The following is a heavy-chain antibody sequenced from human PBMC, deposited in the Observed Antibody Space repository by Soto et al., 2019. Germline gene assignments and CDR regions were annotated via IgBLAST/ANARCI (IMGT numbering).Heavy chain of an antibody. CDR1: GGSFSGYY. V-gene: IGHV4-59*01. J-gene: IGHJ6*02. Sequence: SETLSLTCAVYGGSFSGYYWSWIRQPPGKGLEWIGYIYYSGSTNYNPSLKSRVTISVDTSKNQFSLKLSSVTAADTAVYYCAREGVSSRWYNYYGMDVWGQGTTVTAP. CDR2: IYYSGST. CDR3: AREGVSSRWYNYYGMDV. D-gene: IGHD6-13*01.